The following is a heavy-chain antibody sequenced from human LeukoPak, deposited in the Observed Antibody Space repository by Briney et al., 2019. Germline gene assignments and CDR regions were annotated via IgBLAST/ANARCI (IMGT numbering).Heavy chain of an antibody. D-gene: IGHD6-19*01. J-gene: IGHJ2*01. CDR2: IYYSGST. CDR3: AKTVAEYWYFDL. Sequence: PLETLSLTCTVSGGSISHYFWSWIRPPPGKALEWIGYIYYSGSTNYNPSLKSRVTISVDTSKNQFSLKLSSVTAADTAVYYCAKTVAEYWYFDLWGRGTLVTVSS. CDR1: GGSISHYF. V-gene: IGHV4-59*08.